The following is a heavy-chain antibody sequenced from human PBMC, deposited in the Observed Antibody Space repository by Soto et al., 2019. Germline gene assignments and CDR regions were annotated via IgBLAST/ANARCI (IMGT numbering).Heavy chain of an antibody. J-gene: IGHJ6*02. CDR2: ISWNSGSI. V-gene: IGHV3-9*01. CDR1: GFTFDDYA. CDR3: AKDILSLAYYCYGMDV. D-gene: IGHD2-15*01. Sequence: PGGSLRLSCAASGFTFDDYAMHWVRQAPGKGLEWVSGISWNSGSIGYADSVKGRFTISRDNAKNSLYLQMNSLRAEDTALYYCAKDILSLAYYCYGMDVWGQGTTVTVSS.